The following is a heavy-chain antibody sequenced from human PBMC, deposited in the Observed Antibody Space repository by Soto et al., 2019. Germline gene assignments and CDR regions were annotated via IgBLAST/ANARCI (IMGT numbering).Heavy chain of an antibody. CDR1: GVSIKTYY. Sequence: SETLYLTCAVSGVSIKTYYWSWIRKPAGKGLEWIGRIYTTGSANHNPSLKSRVTMSVDTTKNQVSLKLTSVTAADAGVYYCAIYYYYDSNNLFDPGGRGFLVNGSA. V-gene: IGHV4-59*10. J-gene: IGHJ5*02. D-gene: IGHD3-22*01. CDR2: IYTTGSA. CDR3: AIYYYYDSNNLFDP.